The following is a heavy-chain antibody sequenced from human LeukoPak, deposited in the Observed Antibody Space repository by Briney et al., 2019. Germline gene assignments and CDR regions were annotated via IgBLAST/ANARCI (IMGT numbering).Heavy chain of an antibody. CDR3: AKARVGQWLGDFDY. CDR1: GFTFSSYA. J-gene: IGHJ4*02. Sequence: GGSLRLSCAASGFTFSSYAMSWVRQAPGKGLEWVSGISGSGVSTYYADSVKGRFTISRDNSKTTLYLQMNSVRAEDTAEYYCAKARVGQWLGDFDYWGQGTLVTVSS. CDR2: ISGSGVST. V-gene: IGHV3-23*01. D-gene: IGHD6-19*01.